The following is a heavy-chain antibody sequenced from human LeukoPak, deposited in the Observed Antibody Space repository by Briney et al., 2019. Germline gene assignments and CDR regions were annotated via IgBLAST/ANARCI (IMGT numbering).Heavy chain of an antibody. D-gene: IGHD3-10*01. CDR3: AKSLYGSGSYFSHETLFDY. J-gene: IGHJ4*02. Sequence: ASVKVSCKASGYTFTSYDINWVRQATGQGLEWMGWMNPNSGNTGYAQKFQGRVTMTRNTSISTAYMELSSLRSEDTAVYYCAKSLYGSGSYFSHETLFDYWGQGTLVTVSS. V-gene: IGHV1-8*01. CDR2: MNPNSGNT. CDR1: GYTFTSYD.